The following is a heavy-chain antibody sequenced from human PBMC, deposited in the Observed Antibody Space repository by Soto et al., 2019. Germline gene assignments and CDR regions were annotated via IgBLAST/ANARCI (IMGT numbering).Heavy chain of an antibody. Sequence: GGSLRLSCAASGVTFSGSAMHWVRQASGKGLEWVGRIRSKANSYATAYAASVKGRFTISRDDSKNTAYLQMNSLKTEDTAVYYCTEHDFWSGAFDIWGQGTMVTVSS. J-gene: IGHJ3*02. CDR3: TEHDFWSGAFDI. V-gene: IGHV3-73*01. CDR2: IRSKANSYAT. D-gene: IGHD3-3*01. CDR1: GVTFSGSA.